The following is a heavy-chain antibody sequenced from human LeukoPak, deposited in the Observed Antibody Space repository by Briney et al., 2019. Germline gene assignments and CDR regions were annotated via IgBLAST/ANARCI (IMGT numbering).Heavy chain of an antibody. CDR3: AHLITIDYYMDV. Sequence: ESGPTLVKPTQTLTLTCTFSGFSLSTSGVGVVWIRQSPGKALEWLALILWNDEKLYSPSLKSRLTITMDTSTNQVVLTMTNMDPVDTATYYCAHLITIDYYMDVWGKGTTVTVSS. V-gene: IGHV2-5*01. J-gene: IGHJ6*03. CDR2: ILWNDEK. CDR1: GFSLSTSGVG. D-gene: IGHD3-3*01.